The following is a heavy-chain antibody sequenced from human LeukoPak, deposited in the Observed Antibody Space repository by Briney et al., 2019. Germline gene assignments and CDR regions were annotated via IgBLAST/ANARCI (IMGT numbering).Heavy chain of an antibody. CDR3: ARMYYDFWSGYPH. V-gene: IGHV1-2*02. D-gene: IGHD3-3*01. CDR1: GYTFTDYY. J-gene: IGHJ4*02. CDR2: INPNSGGT. Sequence: ASVNVSCKASGYTFTDYYMHWVRQAPGQGLEWMGWINPNSGGTNYAQKFQGRVTMTRDTSISTAYMELSRLRSDDTAVYYCARMYYDFWSGYPHWGQGTLVTVSS.